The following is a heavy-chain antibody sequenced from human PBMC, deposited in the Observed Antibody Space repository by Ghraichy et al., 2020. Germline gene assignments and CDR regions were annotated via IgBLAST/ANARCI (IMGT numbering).Heavy chain of an antibody. J-gene: IGHJ4*02. CDR2: IGWNTNNI. D-gene: IGHD6-19*01. V-gene: IGHV3-9*01. Sequence: SLNISCAASGFTFDDSTMHWVRHAPGKGLEWVAGIGWNTNNIGYADSVKGRFTISRDNAKNSLYLQMNSLRLEDTAFYYCAKGKERSVVAGWGYYLHYWGQGTLVTVSS. CDR3: AKGKERSVVAGWGYYLHY. CDR1: GFTFDDST.